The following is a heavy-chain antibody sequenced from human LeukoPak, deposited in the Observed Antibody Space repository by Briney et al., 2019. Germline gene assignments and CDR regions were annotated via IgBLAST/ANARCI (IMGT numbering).Heavy chain of an antibody. CDR1: GFTFSTYD. Sequence: GGSLRLSCAASGFTFSTYDMHWVRQVPGKGLEWVSGIGTAGNTYYADSIKGRFTFSRENAKNSLFLQMNGLRVGDTAVYYCARGSYCSGGVCSPVGAFDIWGQGTVVTVSS. J-gene: IGHJ3*02. CDR3: ARGSYCSGGVCSPVGAFDI. D-gene: IGHD2-21*02. V-gene: IGHV3-13*01. CDR2: IGTAGNT.